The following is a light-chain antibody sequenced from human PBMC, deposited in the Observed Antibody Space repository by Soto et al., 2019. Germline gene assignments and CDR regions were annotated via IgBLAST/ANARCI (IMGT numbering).Light chain of an antibody. CDR1: QSVSDN. V-gene: IGKV3-20*01. CDR2: GAS. J-gene: IGKJ1*01. Sequence: ETVMTQSPDTLSLSPVERATLSCRASQSVSDNLAWYQQRPGQGPRLLIYGASTRATGIPDRFSGSGSGTDFTLTISRLEPEDFAVYYCQQYGSSRTVGKGNKVAIK. CDR3: QQYGSSRT.